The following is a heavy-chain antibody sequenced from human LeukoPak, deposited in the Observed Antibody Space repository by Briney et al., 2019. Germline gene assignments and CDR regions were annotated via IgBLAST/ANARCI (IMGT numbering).Heavy chain of an antibody. V-gene: IGHV4-59*11. CDR3: ARDMGHYRSSTSCSSGWFDP. CDR2: IYYSGST. CDR1: GGTISSHY. D-gene: IGHD2-2*01. J-gene: IGHJ5*02. Sequence: SETLSLTCTVSGGTISSHYWSWIRQPPGKGLEWIGYIYYSGSTNYHPSLKSRVTISADTSKNQFSLKLSSVTAADTAVYYCARDMGHYRSSTSCSSGWFDPWGQGTLVTVSS.